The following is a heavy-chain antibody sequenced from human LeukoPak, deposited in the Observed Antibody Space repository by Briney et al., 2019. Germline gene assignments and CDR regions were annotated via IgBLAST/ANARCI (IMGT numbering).Heavy chain of an antibody. CDR2: IYHSGST. V-gene: IGHV4-30-2*01. CDR1: GGSMSSGGYS. J-gene: IGHJ4*02. D-gene: IGHD5-18*01. CDR3: ARGEALYSYGHSKFDY. Sequence: SETLSLTCAVSGGSMSSGGYSWRWLRQPPGKGLEWIGYIYHSGSTYYNPSLKSRVTISVDRSKNQFSLKLSSVTAADTAVYYCARGEALYSYGHSKFDYWGQGTLVTVSS.